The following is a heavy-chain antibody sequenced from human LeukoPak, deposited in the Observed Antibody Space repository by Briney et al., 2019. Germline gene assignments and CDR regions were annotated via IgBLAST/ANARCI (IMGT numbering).Heavy chain of an antibody. J-gene: IGHJ6*02. CDR3: ARGGAALVRGSPGGMDV. D-gene: IGHD3-10*01. CDR2: IFYSGST. CDR1: GGSINSYY. V-gene: IGHV4-59*08. Sequence: SETLSLTCTVSGGSINSYYWSWIRQPPGKGLEWIGNIFYSGSTNYNPSLKSRVTISVDTSKNQFSLKLTSVTAADTAVYYCARGGAALVRGSPGGMDVWGQGTTVAVSS.